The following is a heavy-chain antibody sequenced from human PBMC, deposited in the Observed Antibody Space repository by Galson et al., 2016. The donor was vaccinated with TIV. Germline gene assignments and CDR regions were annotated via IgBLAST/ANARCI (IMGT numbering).Heavy chain of an antibody. CDR3: AKHAQWLPAAYFAY. V-gene: IGHV3-23*01. D-gene: IGHD6-19*01. CDR2: IGGIGTSP. Sequence: SLRLSCAASEFTFSAYAVNWVRQAPGKGLEWVSGIGGIGTSPYYAGSVKGRFTISRDNSRNTRYLQMNSLRAEDTALYYRAKHAQWLPAAYFAYWGQGILVTVSS. CDR1: EFTFSAYA. J-gene: IGHJ4*02.